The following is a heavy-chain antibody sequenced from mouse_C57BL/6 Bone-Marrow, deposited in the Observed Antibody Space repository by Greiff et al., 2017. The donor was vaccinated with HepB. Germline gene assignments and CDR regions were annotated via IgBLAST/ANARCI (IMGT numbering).Heavy chain of an antibody. CDR1: GYAFTNYL. Sequence: QVQLKESGAELVRPGTSVKVSCKASGYAFTNYLIEWVKQRPGQGLEWIGVINPGSGGTNYNEKFKGKATLTADKSSSTVYMQLSSLTSEDSAVYFCARSLTTVVPHWYFDVWGTGTTVTVSS. V-gene: IGHV1-54*01. D-gene: IGHD1-1*01. CDR3: ARSLTTVVPHWYFDV. CDR2: INPGSGGT. J-gene: IGHJ1*03.